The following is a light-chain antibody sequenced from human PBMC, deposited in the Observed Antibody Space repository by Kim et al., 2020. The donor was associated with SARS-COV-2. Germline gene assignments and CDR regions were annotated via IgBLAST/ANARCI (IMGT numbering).Light chain of an antibody. J-gene: IGKJ2*01. V-gene: IGKV1-5*03. Sequence: SVSPWLAWYQQKPGRAPKLLIYETSRLESGVPSRFRGSGSGTEFTLTISSLQPDDFATYYCQQYNPYHTFGQGTKLEIK. CDR1: SVSPW. CDR2: ETS. CDR3: QQYNPYHT.